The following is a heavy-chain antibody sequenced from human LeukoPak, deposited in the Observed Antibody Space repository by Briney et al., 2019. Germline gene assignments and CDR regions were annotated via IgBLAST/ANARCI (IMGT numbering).Heavy chain of an antibody. V-gene: IGHV1-46*01. CDR3: ARSGRGWWELLFRNYYYYYMDV. Sequence: GASVKVSCKASGYTFTSYYMHWVRQAPGQGLEWMGIINPSGGSTSYAQKFQGRVTMTRDTSTSTVYMELSSLRSEDTAVYYCARSGRGWWELLFRNYYYYYMDVWGKGTTVTISS. D-gene: IGHD1-26*01. CDR2: INPSGGST. CDR1: GYTFTSYY. J-gene: IGHJ6*03.